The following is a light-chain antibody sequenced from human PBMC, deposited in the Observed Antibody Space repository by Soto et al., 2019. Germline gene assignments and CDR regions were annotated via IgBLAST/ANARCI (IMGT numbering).Light chain of an antibody. CDR1: QSVSSY. Sequence: EIVLTQSPGTLSLSPGERATLSCRASQSVSSYLAWYQQKPGQPPRLLIYDVSNRATGIPARFSGRGSGTDFTLTITSLEPEDFAVYFCHQRYNWPRVTFGQGTRLEIK. CDR2: DVS. J-gene: IGKJ5*01. CDR3: HQRYNWPRVT. V-gene: IGKV3-11*01.